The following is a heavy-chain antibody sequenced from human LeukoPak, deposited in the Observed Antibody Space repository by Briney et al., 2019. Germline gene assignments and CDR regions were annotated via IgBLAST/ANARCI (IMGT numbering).Heavy chain of an antibody. V-gene: IGHV1-2*02. CDR3: ARGITGTTSDYMDV. J-gene: IGHJ6*03. CDR1: GYTFTGYY. CDR2: INPNSGGT. Sequence: ASVKVSCKASGYTFTGYYMHWVRQAPGQGLEWMGWINPNSGGTNYAQKFQGRVTMTRDTSISTAYMELSRLRSDDTAVYYCARGITGTTSDYMDVRGKGTTVTVSS. D-gene: IGHD1-7*01.